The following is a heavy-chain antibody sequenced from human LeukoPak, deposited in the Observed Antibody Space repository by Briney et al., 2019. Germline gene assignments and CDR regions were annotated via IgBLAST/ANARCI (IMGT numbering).Heavy chain of an antibody. CDR2: FDPVDAET. CDR1: GYTLTELS. J-gene: IGHJ4*02. CDR3: ATEHDSALDN. V-gene: IGHV1-24*01. D-gene: IGHD2-21*02. Sequence: GASVKVSCKVSGYTLTELSMHWGRQTPGKGLEWMSGFDPVDAETIYAPRFQGRLTVTEDSSTDTAYMELSSLRSDDTAVYYCATEHDSALDNWGQGTRVTVSS.